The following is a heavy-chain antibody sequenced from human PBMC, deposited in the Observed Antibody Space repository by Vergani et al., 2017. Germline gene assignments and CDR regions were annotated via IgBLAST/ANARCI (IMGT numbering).Heavy chain of an antibody. CDR1: GYSFTSYW. J-gene: IGHJ6*02. V-gene: IGHV5-10-1*03. CDR3: ARRRGGGCSGGSCYGYYYYGMDV. Sequence: EVQLVQSGAEVKKPGESLRISCKGSGYSFTSYWISWVRQMPGKGLEWMGRIDPSYSYTNYSPSFQGHVTISADKSISTAYLQWSSLKASDTAMYYCARRRGGGCSGGSCYGYYYYGMDVWGQGTTVTVSS. D-gene: IGHD2-15*01. CDR2: IDPSYSYT.